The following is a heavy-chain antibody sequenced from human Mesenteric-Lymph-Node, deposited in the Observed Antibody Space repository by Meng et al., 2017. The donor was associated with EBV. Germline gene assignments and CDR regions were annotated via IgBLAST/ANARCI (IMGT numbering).Heavy chain of an antibody. CDR1: GDSVSSGNNY. J-gene: IGHJ5*02. CDR2: IYFTGST. Sequence: QVQTEESGPGLGKPSGTLSLTCNVSGDSVSSGNNYWSWIRQSPGRGLEWIGNIYFTGSTFYNPALKSRVTISGDTSKNQFSLKLTSVTAADTAVYYCAREGTTVTRWFNPWGPGTLVTVSS. V-gene: IGHV4-61*01. D-gene: IGHD4-11*01. CDR3: AREGTTVTRWFNP.